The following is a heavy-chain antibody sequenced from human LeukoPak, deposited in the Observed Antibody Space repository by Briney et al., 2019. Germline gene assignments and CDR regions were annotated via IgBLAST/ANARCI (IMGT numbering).Heavy chain of an antibody. J-gene: IGHJ4*02. V-gene: IGHV3-48*03. CDR3: AREASGMLRYFDY. CDR2: ISSSGSTI. Sequence: PGGSLRLSCAASGFTFSSYELNWVRQAPGKGLEWVSYISSSGSTIYYADSVKGRFTISRDNAKNSLYLQMNSLRAEDTALYYCAREASGMLRYFDYWGQGTLVTVSS. D-gene: IGHD3-9*01. CDR1: GFTFSSYE.